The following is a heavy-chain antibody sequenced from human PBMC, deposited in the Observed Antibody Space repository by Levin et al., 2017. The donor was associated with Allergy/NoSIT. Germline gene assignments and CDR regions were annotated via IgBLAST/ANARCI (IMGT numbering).Heavy chain of an antibody. CDR3: ARGHYGN. Sequence: KAGGSLRLSCTVSGGSVSDFWWRWIRQPPGKGLDHIGYISNSGNTNYNPSVRSRVTISTDTSKNQVSLELYSVTAADTAVYFCARGHYGNWGQGTMVTVSS. J-gene: IGHJ3*01. D-gene: IGHD3-10*01. V-gene: IGHV4-59*02. CDR2: ISNSGNT. CDR1: GGSVSDFW.